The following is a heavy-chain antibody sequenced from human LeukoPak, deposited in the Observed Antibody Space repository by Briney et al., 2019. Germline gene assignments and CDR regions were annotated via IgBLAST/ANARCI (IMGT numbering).Heavy chain of an antibody. D-gene: IGHD2-21*02. CDR2: IYPGDSDT. V-gene: IGHV5-51*01. Sequence: GESLKISCKGSGYRFTSYWIGWVRQMPGEGLEWMGFIYPGDSDTRYRPSFQGQVTISADKSVSTAYLQWSRLKASDTAMYYCASRLLGSGFDYWGQGTLVTVSS. CDR1: GYRFTSYW. J-gene: IGHJ4*02. CDR3: ASRLLGSGFDY.